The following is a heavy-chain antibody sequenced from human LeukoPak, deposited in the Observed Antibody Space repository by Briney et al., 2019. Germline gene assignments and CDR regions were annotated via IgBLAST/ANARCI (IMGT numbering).Heavy chain of an antibody. V-gene: IGHV3-23*01. Sequence: GGSLRLSCAASGFTFSSYAMSWVRQAPGKGLEWVSAISGSGGSTYYADSVKGRFTISRDNSKNTLYLQMNSLRAEDTAVYYCAKDSLQWLRLHGGATDYWGQGTLVTVSS. J-gene: IGHJ4*02. D-gene: IGHD5-12*01. CDR3: AKDSLQWLRLHGGATDY. CDR2: ISGSGGST. CDR1: GFTFSSYA.